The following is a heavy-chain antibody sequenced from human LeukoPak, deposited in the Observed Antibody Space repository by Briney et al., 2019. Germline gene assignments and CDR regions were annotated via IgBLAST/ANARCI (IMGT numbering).Heavy chain of an antibody. CDR1: SGSISSYY. J-gene: IGHJ6*02. Sequence: SEILSLTCTVSSGSISSYYWSWIRQPPGKRLEWIGYIYYSGSTNYNPSLKSRVTISVDTSKNQFSLKLSSVTAADTAVYYCARGRSSSWYRYYYYGMDVWGQGTTVTVSS. V-gene: IGHV4-59*01. CDR3: ARGRSSSWYRYYYYGMDV. CDR2: IYYSGST. D-gene: IGHD6-13*01.